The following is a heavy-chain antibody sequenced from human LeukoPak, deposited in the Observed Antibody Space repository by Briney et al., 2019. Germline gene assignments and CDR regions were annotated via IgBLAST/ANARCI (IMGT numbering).Heavy chain of an antibody. V-gene: IGHV3-21*01. J-gene: IGHJ6*02. CDR2: ISSSSSYI. D-gene: IGHD6-13*01. Sequence: PGGSLRLSCAASGFTFSSYSMNWVRQAPGKGLEWVSSISSSSSYIYYADSVKGRFTISRDNAKNSLYLQMNSLRAEDTAVYYCARVVEAAAPGYYGMDVWGRGTTVTVSS. CDR3: ARVVEAAAPGYYGMDV. CDR1: GFTFSSYS.